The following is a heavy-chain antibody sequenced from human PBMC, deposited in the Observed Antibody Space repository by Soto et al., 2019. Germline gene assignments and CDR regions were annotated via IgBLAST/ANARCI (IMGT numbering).Heavy chain of an antibody. D-gene: IGHD6-13*01. CDR2: ISYDGSNK. V-gene: IGHV3-30*18. CDR3: AKERYRIAADSYGMDV. CDR1: GFTFSSYG. Sequence: GGSLRLSCAASGFTFSSYGMHWVRQAPGKGLEWVAVISYDGSNKYYADSVKGRFTISRDNSKNTLYLQMNSLRAEDTAVYYCAKERYRIAADSYGMDVWGQGTTVTVSS. J-gene: IGHJ6*02.